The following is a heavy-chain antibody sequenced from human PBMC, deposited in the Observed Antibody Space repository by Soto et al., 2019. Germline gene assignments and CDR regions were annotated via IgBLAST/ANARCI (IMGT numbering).Heavy chain of an antibody. CDR3: ARGITSYSSSWGDENWFDP. V-gene: IGHV4-31*03. CDR2: IYYSGST. Sequence: SETLSLTCTVSGGSISSGGYYWSWIRQHPGKGLEWIGYIYYSGSTYYNPSLKSRVTISVDTSKNQFSLKLSSVTAADTAVYYCARGITSYSSSWGDENWFDPWGQGTLVTVSS. D-gene: IGHD6-6*01. J-gene: IGHJ5*02. CDR1: GGSISSGGYY.